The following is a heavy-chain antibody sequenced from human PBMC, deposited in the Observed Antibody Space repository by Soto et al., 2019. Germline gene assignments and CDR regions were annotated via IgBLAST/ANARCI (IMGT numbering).Heavy chain of an antibody. V-gene: IGHV3-48*02. D-gene: IGHD6-19*01. J-gene: IGHJ4*02. Sequence: PGGSLRLSCAASGFTFSSYSMNWVRQAPGKGLEWVSYISSSAISMYYADSVKGRFTVSRDNAKNSLNLQMNSLRDDDTAVYYCARGGRITGWQDYWGQGTLVTVSS. CDR1: GFTFSSYS. CDR3: ARGGRITGWQDY. CDR2: ISSSAISM.